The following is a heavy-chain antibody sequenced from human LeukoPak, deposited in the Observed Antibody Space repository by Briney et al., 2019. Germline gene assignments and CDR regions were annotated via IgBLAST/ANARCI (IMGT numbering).Heavy chain of an antibody. CDR1: GGSISSSSYY. J-gene: IGHJ5*02. V-gene: IGHV4-39*07. Sequence: SETLSLTCTVSGGSISSSSYYWGWIRQPPGKGLEWIGCIYYSGSTYYNPSLKSRVTISVDTSKNQFSLKLSSVTAADTAVYYCARCSRWSNWFDPWGQGTLVTVSS. CDR2: IYYSGST. CDR3: ARCSRWSNWFDP. D-gene: IGHD3-3*01.